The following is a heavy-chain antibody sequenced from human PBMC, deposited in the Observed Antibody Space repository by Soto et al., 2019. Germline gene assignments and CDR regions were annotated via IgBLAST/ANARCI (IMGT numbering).Heavy chain of an antibody. CDR3: DSRIAAAGNWFDP. J-gene: IGHJ5*02. D-gene: IGHD6-13*01. V-gene: IGHV4-30-4*01. CDR2: IYNGGST. Sequence: SSETLSLTCPFSCDSFSSVGFHFSCLRRPPGKGLEWIGYIYNGGSTYYNPSLKSRVTISVDTSKNQFSLKLSSVTAADTAVYYCDSRIAAAGNWFDPWGQGTLVTVSS. CDR1: CDSFSSVGFH.